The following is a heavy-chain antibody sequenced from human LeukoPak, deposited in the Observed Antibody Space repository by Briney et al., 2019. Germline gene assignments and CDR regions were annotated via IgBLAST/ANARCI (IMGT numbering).Heavy chain of an antibody. CDR2: IYYSGST. Sequence: KPSETLSLTCTVSGGSISSYYWSWIRQPPGKGLEWIGYIYYSGSTNYNPSLKSRVTISVDTSKNQFSLKLSSVTAADTAVYYCARGYSSSWERITRGWSDYYYMDVWGKGTTVTVSS. J-gene: IGHJ6*03. D-gene: IGHD6-13*01. V-gene: IGHV4-59*01. CDR3: ARGYSSSWERITRGWSDYYYMDV. CDR1: GGSISSYY.